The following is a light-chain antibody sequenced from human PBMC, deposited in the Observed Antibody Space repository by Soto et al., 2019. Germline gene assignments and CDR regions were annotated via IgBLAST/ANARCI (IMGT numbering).Light chain of an antibody. CDR2: LNSDGSH. CDR3: QTWGTGIHVV. CDR1: SGQSSYA. V-gene: IGLV4-69*01. J-gene: IGLJ2*01. Sequence: QLVLTQSPSASASLGASVTLTCTLSSGQSSYAIAWHQQQPEKGPRYLMKLNSDGSHNKGDGVPDRFSGSSSGAERYLTISSLQSEDEADYYCQTWGTGIHVVFGGGTQLTVL.